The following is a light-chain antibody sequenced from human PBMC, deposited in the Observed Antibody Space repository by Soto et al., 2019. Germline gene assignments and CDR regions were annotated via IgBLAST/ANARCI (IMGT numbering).Light chain of an antibody. J-gene: IGKJ4*01. CDR1: QGIGNH. CDR3: QKHDYSPLT. V-gene: IGKV1-27*01. Sequence: DIQMTQSPSSLSASVVDRVTIACRASQGIGNHLSWYQQKPGKVPKLLIYTSSTLQSGVPSRFSGSGSGTEFTLTINSLQPEDVATYYCQKHDYSPLTFGGGTKVDIK. CDR2: TSS.